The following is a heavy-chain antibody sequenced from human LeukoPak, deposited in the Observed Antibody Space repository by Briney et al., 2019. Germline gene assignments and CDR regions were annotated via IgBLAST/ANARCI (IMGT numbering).Heavy chain of an antibody. CDR1: GGTFTSYA. Sequence: ASVKVSCKASGGTFTSYAISWVRQAPGQGGEWMGRIIPILGIANSAQKSQGRVTITAAKSTSTAYMELSRLRSAATAVYYCARAGDYGDYSGTIIDYWGQGTLVTVSS. V-gene: IGHV1-69*04. D-gene: IGHD4-17*01. CDR2: IIPILGIA. J-gene: IGHJ4*02. CDR3: ARAGDYGDYSGTIIDY.